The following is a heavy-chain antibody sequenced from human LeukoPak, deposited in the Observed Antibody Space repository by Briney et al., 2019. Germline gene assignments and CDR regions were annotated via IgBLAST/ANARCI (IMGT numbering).Heavy chain of an antibody. V-gene: IGHV1-18*01. Sequence: ASVKVSCKASGYTFNSYAINWVRQAPGQGLEWMGWISAYSGNTDCAQRLQGRVTMTTDTSTSTAYMELRSLTSDDTAVYYCAPGRYYYDSSGYLSDYWGQGTLVTVSS. CDR1: GYTFNSYA. J-gene: IGHJ4*02. CDR3: APGRYYYDSSGYLSDY. D-gene: IGHD3-22*01. CDR2: ISAYSGNT.